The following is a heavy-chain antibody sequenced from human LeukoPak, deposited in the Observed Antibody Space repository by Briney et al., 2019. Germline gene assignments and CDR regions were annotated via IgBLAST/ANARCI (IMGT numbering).Heavy chain of an antibody. J-gene: IGHJ4*02. CDR2: IYYSGST. CDR3: ARGGSSWMPFDY. Sequence: SETLSLTCTVSGGSISSYYWSWIRQPPGKGLEWIGYIYYSGSTKYNPSLKSRVTISVDTSKNQFSLKLSSVTAADTAVYYCARGGSSWMPFDYWGQGTLVTVSS. D-gene: IGHD6-13*01. V-gene: IGHV4-59*01. CDR1: GGSISSYY.